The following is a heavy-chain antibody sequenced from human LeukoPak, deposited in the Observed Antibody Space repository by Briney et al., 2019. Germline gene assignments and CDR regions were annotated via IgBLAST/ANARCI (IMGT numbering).Heavy chain of an antibody. CDR3: ARGPGYEILTGSFNYYYMDV. D-gene: IGHD3-9*01. V-gene: IGHV4-34*01. CDR1: GESFSGYY. J-gene: IGHJ6*03. Sequence: PSETLSLTCVVYGESFSGYYWGWIRQPPGKGLEWIGEINHSGSTHYNPSLKSRVIISVDTSKRQFFLKLRSVTAADTAVYYCARGPGYEILTGSFNYYYMDVWGKGTTVIVSS. CDR2: INHSGST.